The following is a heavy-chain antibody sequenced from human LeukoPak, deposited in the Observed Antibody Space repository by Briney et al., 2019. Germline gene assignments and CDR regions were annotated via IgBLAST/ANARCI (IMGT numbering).Heavy chain of an antibody. D-gene: IGHD3-22*01. CDR1: GFTFDDYA. J-gene: IGHJ4*02. CDR3: TKDMDDSSGYYYFDY. V-gene: IGHV3-9*03. Sequence: GGSLRLSCAASGFTFDDYAMHWVRHAAGKGLEWVSGISWNRGSILYADSVKGRFTISRENAKNSLYLQMNSLTAEDMALYYCTKDMDDSSGYYYFDYCGQGTLVTVSS. CDR2: ISWNRGSI.